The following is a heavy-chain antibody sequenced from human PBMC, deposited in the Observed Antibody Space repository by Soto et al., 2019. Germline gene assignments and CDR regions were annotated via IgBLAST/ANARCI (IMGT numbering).Heavy chain of an antibody. CDR2: TIPILAMS. J-gene: IGHJ4*02. V-gene: IGHV1-69*02. CDR1: GDTFNSYT. D-gene: IGHD3-10*01. Sequence: QVQLVQSGPEVKMPGSSVKVSCKASGDTFNSYTINWVRQAPGQGLQWMGRTIPILAMSNYALKFQGRVTITAEKPTTTAYMELSRLSSDDTAVYYWAASSGSGSRAFDYWGQGTLVTVSS. CDR3: AASSGSGSRAFDY.